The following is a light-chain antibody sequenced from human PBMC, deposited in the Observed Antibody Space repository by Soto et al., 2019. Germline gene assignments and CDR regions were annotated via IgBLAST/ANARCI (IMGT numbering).Light chain of an antibody. CDR2: DAS. J-gene: IGKJ4*01. Sequence: DIQMTQSPSTLSASVGDRVTIACRASQSISSWLAWYQQKPGKAPKLLIYDASSLESGVPSRFSGSGSGTEFTLTISSLQPDDFATYYCQQYNSYLLTFGGGTKVEIK. CDR3: QQYNSYLLT. V-gene: IGKV1-5*01. CDR1: QSISSW.